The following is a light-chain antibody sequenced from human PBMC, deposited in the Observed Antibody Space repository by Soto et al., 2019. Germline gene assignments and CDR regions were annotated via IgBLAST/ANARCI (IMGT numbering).Light chain of an antibody. Sequence: EIGLPQSPATLSLSPGERATLSCRASQSVSSYLAWYQQKPGQAPRLLIYDASNRATGIPARFSGSGPGTDFTLTISSLEPEDFAVYYCQQRSNWPLTFGGGTKVDIK. V-gene: IGKV3-11*01. CDR3: QQRSNWPLT. CDR2: DAS. CDR1: QSVSSY. J-gene: IGKJ4*01.